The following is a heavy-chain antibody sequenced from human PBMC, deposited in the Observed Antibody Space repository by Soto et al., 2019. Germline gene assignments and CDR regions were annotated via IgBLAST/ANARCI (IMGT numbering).Heavy chain of an antibody. D-gene: IGHD3-10*01. CDR3: ARDRLLWFGEASHYMDV. J-gene: IGHJ6*03. CDR1: GYTFTSYA. V-gene: IGHV1-3*01. Sequence: ASVKVSCKASGYTFTSYAIHWVRLAPGQRLEWMGWINAGNGNTKYSQKFQGRVTITRDTSASTAYMELSSLRSEDTAVYYCARDRLLWFGEASHYMDVSGKGTTVTVSS. CDR2: INAGNGNT.